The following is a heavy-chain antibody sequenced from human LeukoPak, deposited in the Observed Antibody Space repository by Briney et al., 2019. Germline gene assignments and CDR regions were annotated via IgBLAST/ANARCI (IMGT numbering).Heavy chain of an antibody. CDR2: INPSGGST. J-gene: IGHJ4*02. D-gene: IGHD6-19*01. CDR3: ARVISVAGTVHFDY. Sequence: ASVKVSCKASGYAFTSYYMHWVRQAPGQGLEWMGIINPSGGSTSYAQKFQGRVTMTRDTSISTAYMELSRLRSDDTAVYYCARVISVAGTVHFDYWGQGTLVTVSS. CDR1: GYAFTSYY. V-gene: IGHV1-46*01.